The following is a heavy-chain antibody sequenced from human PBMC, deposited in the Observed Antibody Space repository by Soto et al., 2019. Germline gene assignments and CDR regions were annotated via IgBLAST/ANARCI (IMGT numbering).Heavy chain of an antibody. J-gene: IGHJ4*02. CDR1: GFTFSSYA. Sequence: QVQLVESGGGVVRSGRSLRLSCAASGFTFSSYAMDWVRQAPGKGLEWVALISYDGSNKYYADSVKGRFTISRDNSKNTLSLQMNSLRPGDTAVYYCARYDYGDYAVDYWGQGTLVTVSS. V-gene: IGHV3-30-3*01. D-gene: IGHD4-17*01. CDR2: ISYDGSNK. CDR3: ARYDYGDYAVDY.